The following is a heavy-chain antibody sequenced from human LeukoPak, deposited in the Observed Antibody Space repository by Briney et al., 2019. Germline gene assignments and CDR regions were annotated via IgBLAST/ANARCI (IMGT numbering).Heavy chain of an antibody. D-gene: IGHD6-19*01. CDR2: IYPGDSET. V-gene: IGHV5-51*01. CDR3: ARQYITGWQSFDY. Sequence: GESLKISCKPLGYSFTSSWIGWVRQMPGKGLEWMGIIYPGDSETIYSPSFQGQVTISVDKSFSTAYLQWSSLKASDTAMYYCARQYITGWQSFDYWGQGPWSPSP. J-gene: IGHJ4*02. CDR1: GYSFTSSW.